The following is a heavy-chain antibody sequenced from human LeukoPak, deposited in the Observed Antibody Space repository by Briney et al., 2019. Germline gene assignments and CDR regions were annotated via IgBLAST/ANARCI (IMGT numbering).Heavy chain of an antibody. D-gene: IGHD4-23*01. CDR2: ISVYNGKT. Sequence: ASVKVSCKASGYDFSSYGISWVRQAPGQGLQWLGWISVYNGKTNYGPLQGRVTMTTDTSTDTAYMELRNQRSEDTAIYYCARHMTTVVTSLDSWGPGALVTVSS. J-gene: IGHJ4*02. V-gene: IGHV1-18*01. CDR1: GYDFSSYG. CDR3: ARHMTTVVTSLDS.